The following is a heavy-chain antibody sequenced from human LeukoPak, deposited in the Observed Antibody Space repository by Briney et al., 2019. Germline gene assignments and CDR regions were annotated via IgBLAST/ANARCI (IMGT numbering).Heavy chain of an antibody. D-gene: IGHD4-17*01. CDR2: IKQDGSEK. CDR3: ARESPTDYYYGMDV. Sequence: PGGSLRLSCAASGFTFSSYWMSWVRQAPGKGLEWMANIKQDGSEKYYVDSVKGRFTISRDNAKNSLYLQMNSLRAEDTAVYYCARESPTDYYYGMDVWGQGTTVTVSS. J-gene: IGHJ6*02. CDR1: GFTFSSYW. V-gene: IGHV3-7*05.